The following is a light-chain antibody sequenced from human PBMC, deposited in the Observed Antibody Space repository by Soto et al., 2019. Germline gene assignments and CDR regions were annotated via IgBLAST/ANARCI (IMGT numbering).Light chain of an antibody. CDR2: DTS. V-gene: IGKV1-39*01. Sequence: DIHLTQSPSSLSASIGDRVTITCRASQTIERALAWYQQKPGRAPRLLIYDTSTLHDGVPSRFSGGGSGTDFSLTIKSLQPEDSGTYYCQQSANTPPYTFGQGTRLEI. CDR1: QTIERA. J-gene: IGKJ2*01. CDR3: QQSANTPPYT.